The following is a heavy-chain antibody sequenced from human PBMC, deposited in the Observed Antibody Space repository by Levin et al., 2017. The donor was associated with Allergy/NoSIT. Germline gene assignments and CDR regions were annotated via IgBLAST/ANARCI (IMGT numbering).Heavy chain of an antibody. J-gene: IGHJ6*02. Sequence: GESLKISCAASGFTFSSYGMHWVRQAPGKGLEWVAVISYDGSNKYYADSVKGRFTISRDNSKNTLYLQMNSLRAEDTAVYYCAKGDGRDYGMDVWGQGTTVTVSS. D-gene: IGHD1-26*01. V-gene: IGHV3-30*18. CDR3: AKGDGRDYGMDV. CDR2: ISYDGSNK. CDR1: GFTFSSYG.